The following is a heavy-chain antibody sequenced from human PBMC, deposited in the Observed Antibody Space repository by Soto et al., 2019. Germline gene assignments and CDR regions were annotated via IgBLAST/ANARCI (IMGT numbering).Heavy chain of an antibody. CDR3: AKVGRRSSPNDY. D-gene: IGHD6-6*01. V-gene: IGHV3-23*01. CDR2: ISGSGGST. J-gene: IGHJ4*02. CDR1: GFTFSSYA. Sequence: VQLLESGGGLVQPGGSLRLSCAASGFTFSSYAMRWVRQAPGKGLEWVSAISGSGGSTYYADSVKGRFTISRHNSKNKLYMQINSLRAEDTAVYYCAKVGRRSSPNDYWGQGTLVTDSS.